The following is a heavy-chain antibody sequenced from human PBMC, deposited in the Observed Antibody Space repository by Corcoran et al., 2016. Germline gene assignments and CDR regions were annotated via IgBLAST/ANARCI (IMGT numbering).Heavy chain of an antibody. V-gene: IGHV3-30*03. CDR3: AGEVGPRDLNY. CDR1: RFTFSSHA. J-gene: IGHJ4*02. CDR2: ISYDGSAE. Sequence: QVQESGGGVVQPGRSLRLSCAVSRFTFSSHAMHWVRQAPGKGLEWVAMISYDGSAESYVDSVRGRVTISSDNSKSKLYLHMNSLRADDTADYYCAGEVGPRDLNYWGQGALVTVSS. D-gene: IGHD1-26*01.